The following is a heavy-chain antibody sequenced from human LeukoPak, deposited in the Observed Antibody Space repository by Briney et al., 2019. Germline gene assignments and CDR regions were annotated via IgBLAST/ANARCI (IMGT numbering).Heavy chain of an antibody. CDR1: GFTFSSYG. Sequence: GGSLRLSCAASGFTFSSYGMHWVRQAPGKGLEWVAFIRYDGSNKYYADSVKGRFTISRDNSKNTLYLQMNSLRAEDTAVYYCATLRREWSETRGYWFDPWGQGTLVTVPS. V-gene: IGHV3-30*02. D-gene: IGHD3-3*01. CDR2: IRYDGSNK. CDR3: ATLRREWSETRGYWFDP. J-gene: IGHJ5*02.